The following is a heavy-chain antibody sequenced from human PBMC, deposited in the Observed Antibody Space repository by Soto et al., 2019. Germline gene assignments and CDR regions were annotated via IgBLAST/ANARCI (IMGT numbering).Heavy chain of an antibody. CDR3: ARETNGGYSGYVVDFWFDP. CDR1: GGSISSYY. J-gene: IGHJ5*02. V-gene: IGHV4-59*01. Sequence: SETRSLTWTVSGGSISSYYWSWIRQPPGKGLEWIGYIYYSGSTNYNPSLKSRVTISVDTSKNQFSLKLSSVTAADTAVYYCARETNGGYSGYVVDFWFDPWGQGTLVTVSS. D-gene: IGHD5-12*01. CDR2: IYYSGST.